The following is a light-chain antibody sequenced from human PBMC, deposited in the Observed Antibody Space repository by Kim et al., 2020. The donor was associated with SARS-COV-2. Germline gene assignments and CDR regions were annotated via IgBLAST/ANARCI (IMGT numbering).Light chain of an antibody. CDR1: NIENKN. CDR3: QVWDRTTV. Sequence: SYELTQPPSMSVALGQTATITCGGDNIENKNVHWYQQKQGQAPVLVIYRDINRPSGIPERFSGSNSGNAATLTISRAQAGDEADYFCQVWDRTTVFGGGTQLTVL. J-gene: IGLJ2*01. CDR2: RDI. V-gene: IGLV3-9*01.